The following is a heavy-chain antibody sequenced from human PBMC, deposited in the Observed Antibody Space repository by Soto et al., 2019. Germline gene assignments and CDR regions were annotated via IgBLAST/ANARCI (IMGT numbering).Heavy chain of an antibody. D-gene: IGHD3-10*01. Sequence: PGGSLRLSCAASGFTFSSYAMSWVRQAPGKGLEWVSAISGSGGSTYYADSVKGRFTISRDNSKNTLYLQMNSLRAEDTAVYYCAKTADRMVRGVITGIDYWGQGTLVTVSS. CDR3: AKTADRMVRGVITGIDY. CDR2: ISGSGGST. J-gene: IGHJ4*02. CDR1: GFTFSSYA. V-gene: IGHV3-23*01.